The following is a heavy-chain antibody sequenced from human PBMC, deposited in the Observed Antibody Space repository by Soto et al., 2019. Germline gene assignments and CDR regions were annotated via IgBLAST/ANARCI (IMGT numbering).Heavy chain of an antibody. CDR2: ISSSSYI. V-gene: IGHV3-21*01. Sequence: GGSLRLSCAASGFTFSSYSMNWVRQAPGKGLEWVSSISSSSYIYYADSVKGRFTISRDNAKNSLYLQMNSLRAEDTAVYYCVRAHNYYDSSGYLDPYYFDYWGQGTLVTVSS. J-gene: IGHJ4*02. D-gene: IGHD3-22*01. CDR1: GFTFSSYS. CDR3: VRAHNYYDSSGYLDPYYFDY.